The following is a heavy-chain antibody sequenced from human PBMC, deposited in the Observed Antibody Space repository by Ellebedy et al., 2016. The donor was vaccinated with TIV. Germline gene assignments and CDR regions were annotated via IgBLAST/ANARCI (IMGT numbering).Heavy chain of an antibody. V-gene: IGHV4-39*01. J-gene: IGHJ4*02. CDR3: ARAVGELTDY. CDR2: IYYSGST. Sequence: SETLSLXXTVSGGSISSSSYYWGWIRQPPGKGLEWIGSIYYSGSTYYNPSLKSRVTISVDTSKNQFSLKLSSVTAADTAVYYCARAVGELTDYWGQGTLVTVSS. D-gene: IGHD1-26*01. CDR1: GGSISSSSYY.